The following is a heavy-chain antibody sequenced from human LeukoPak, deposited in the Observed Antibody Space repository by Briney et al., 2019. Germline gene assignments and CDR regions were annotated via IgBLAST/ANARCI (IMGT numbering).Heavy chain of an antibody. Sequence: ASVKVSCKASGYTFTAYYMHWVRQAPGQGLEWRGWINPNSVGTNYAQKFQGRVTLTRDTSISTAYMELSRLRSDDTAVYYCARERTGAHIVVVTAIAWFDPWGQGTLVTVSS. D-gene: IGHD2-21*02. CDR2: INPNSVGT. J-gene: IGHJ5*02. CDR3: ARERTGAHIVVVTAIAWFDP. CDR1: GYTFTAYY. V-gene: IGHV1-2*02.